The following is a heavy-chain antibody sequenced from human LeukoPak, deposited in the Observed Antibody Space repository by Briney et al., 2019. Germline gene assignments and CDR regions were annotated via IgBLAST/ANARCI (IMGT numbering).Heavy chain of an antibody. CDR2: ISYDGSNK. CDR1: GFTFSSYA. J-gene: IGHJ4*02. CDR3: AKAANDYYDSSGRGY. Sequence: GGSLRLSCAASGFTFSSYAMHWVRQAPGKGLEWVAVISYDGSNKYYADSVKGRFTISRDNSKNTLYLQINSLRAEDTAVYYCAKAANDYYDSSGRGYWGQGTLVTVSS. V-gene: IGHV3-30-3*01. D-gene: IGHD3-22*01.